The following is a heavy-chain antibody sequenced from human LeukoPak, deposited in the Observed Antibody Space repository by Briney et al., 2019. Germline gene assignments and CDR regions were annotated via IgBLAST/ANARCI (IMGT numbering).Heavy chain of an antibody. D-gene: IGHD3-22*01. CDR2: INSDGRST. J-gene: IGHJ4*02. V-gene: IGHV3-74*01. CDR3: ARGGGYSSGYLGY. CDR1: GFTLSSYW. Sequence: GGSLRLSCAASGFTLSSYWMHWVRQAPGKWLVWVSHINSDGRSTSYADSVKGRFTISRDNAKNTLYLQMNSLRAEDTAVYYCARGGGYSSGYLGYWGQGTLVTVSS.